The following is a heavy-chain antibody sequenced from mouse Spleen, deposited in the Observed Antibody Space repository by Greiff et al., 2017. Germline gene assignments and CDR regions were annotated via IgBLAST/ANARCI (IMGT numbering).Heavy chain of an antibody. V-gene: IGHV1-42*01. D-gene: IGHD4-1*01. Sequence: VQLQQSGPELVKPGASVKISCKASGYSFTGYYMNWVKQSPEKSLEWIGEINPSTGGTTYNQKFKAKATLTVDKSSSTAYMELRSLTSEDTAVYYCARGTGDWYFDVWGAGTTVTVSS. CDR3: ARGTGDWYFDV. CDR1: GYSFTGYY. J-gene: IGHJ1*01. CDR2: INPSTGGT.